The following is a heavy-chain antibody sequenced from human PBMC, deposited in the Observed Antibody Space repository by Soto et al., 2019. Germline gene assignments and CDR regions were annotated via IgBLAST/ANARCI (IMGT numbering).Heavy chain of an antibody. CDR1: GYSLITNW. CDR2: IDPRDSNT. D-gene: IGHD6-19*01. CDR3: ARRTSRSGWRHYFDY. J-gene: IGHJ4*02. V-gene: IGHV5-51*01. Sequence: EVQLVQSGAEVKKPGESLKISCKASGYSLITNWIGWVRQTPGKGLEWMGFIDPRDSNTRYVPSFQGHVTISADRSINTAYLQWNSLTASDTAIYYCARRTSRSGWRHYFDYWGQGTLVTVSS.